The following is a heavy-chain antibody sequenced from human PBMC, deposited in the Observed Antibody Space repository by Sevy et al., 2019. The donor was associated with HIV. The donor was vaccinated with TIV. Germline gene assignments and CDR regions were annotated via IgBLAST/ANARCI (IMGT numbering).Heavy chain of an antibody. CDR2: ISRASDSI. V-gene: IGHV3-48*02. CDR3: AREHTGSFPDF. J-gene: IGHJ4*02. D-gene: IGHD1-26*01. Sequence: GGSLRLSCAASGFTFRDYPMNWIRQAPGKGLEWLSYISRASDSIYYADSVMGRFTVSRDNAKNSLYLQMDRLSDEHTAIYYCAREHTGSFPDFWGQGTLVTVSS. CDR1: GFTFRDYP.